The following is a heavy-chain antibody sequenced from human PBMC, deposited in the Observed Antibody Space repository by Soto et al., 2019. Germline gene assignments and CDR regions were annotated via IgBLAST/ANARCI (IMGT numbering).Heavy chain of an antibody. CDR1: GGSLSGYY. D-gene: IGHD3-16*01. CDR3: ARNGLWGMDV. J-gene: IGHJ6*03. Sequence: SENLSLPCTVSGGSLSGYYWRWIRQPPGKGLEWIGEINHSGSTNYNPSLKSRVTISVDTSKNQFSLKLSSVTAADTAVYYCARNGLWGMDVWGKGTTVTVSS. V-gene: IGHV4-34*01. CDR2: INHSGST.